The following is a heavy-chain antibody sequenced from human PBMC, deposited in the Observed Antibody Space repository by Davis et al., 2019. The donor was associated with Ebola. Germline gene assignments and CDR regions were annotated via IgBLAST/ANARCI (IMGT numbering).Heavy chain of an antibody. V-gene: IGHV1-3*01. J-gene: IGHJ4*02. Sequence: ASVKVSCKASGYSFTNFAVQWVRQAPGQRLEWVGWIDGGNGNTKFSRNFQGRVTFTRDTSTNTAYMKLSKLTSGDTAIYFCARDGLLAYCGGDCSAFDFWGQGTLLTVSS. CDR2: IDGGNGNT. CDR1: GYSFTNFA. CDR3: ARDGLLAYCGGDCSAFDF. D-gene: IGHD2-21*02.